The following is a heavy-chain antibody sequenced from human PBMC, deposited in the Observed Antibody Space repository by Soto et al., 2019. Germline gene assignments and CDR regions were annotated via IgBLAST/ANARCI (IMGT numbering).Heavy chain of an antibody. D-gene: IGHD2-2*01. CDR1: GGSFSGYY. Sequence: PSETLSLTCAVYGGSFSGYYWSWIRQPPGKGLEWIGEINHRGSTNYNPSLKSRVTISVDTSKNQFSLKLSSVTAADTAVYYCARGYHSGGGGVWGQGTTVTVSS. J-gene: IGHJ6*02. V-gene: IGHV4-34*01. CDR3: ARGYHSGGGGV. CDR2: INHRGST.